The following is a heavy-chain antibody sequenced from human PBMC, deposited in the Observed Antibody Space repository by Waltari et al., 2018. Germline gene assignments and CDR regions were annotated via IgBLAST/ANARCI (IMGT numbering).Heavy chain of an antibody. Sequence: QVQLVQSGAEVKKPGASVKVSCKASGYTFTSYAMHWVRQAPGQRLEWMGWINAGNGNTKYSQKFQGRVTITADESTSTAYMELSSLRSEDTAVYYCARGEGATSQCFQHWGQGTLVTVSS. CDR3: ARGEGATSQCFQH. CDR1: GYTFTSYA. V-gene: IGHV1-3*01. D-gene: IGHD1-26*01. J-gene: IGHJ1*01. CDR2: INAGNGNT.